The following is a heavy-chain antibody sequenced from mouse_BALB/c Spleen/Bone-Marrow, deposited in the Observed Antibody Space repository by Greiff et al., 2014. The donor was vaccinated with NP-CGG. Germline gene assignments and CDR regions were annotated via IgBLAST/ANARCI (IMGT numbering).Heavy chain of an antibody. CDR3: ARVYGSSYDPYYYAMDY. J-gene: IGHJ4*01. Sequence: VKLQESGPGLVAPSQSLSITCTVSGFSLTSYGVYWARQPPGKGLEWLGAIWAGGSTNYNSGLMSRLSISKDNSKSQVLLKMNSLQTDDTAMYYCARVYGSSYDPYYYAMDYWGQGTSVTVSS. CDR2: IWAGGST. CDR1: GFSLTSYG. V-gene: IGHV2-9*02. D-gene: IGHD1-1*01.